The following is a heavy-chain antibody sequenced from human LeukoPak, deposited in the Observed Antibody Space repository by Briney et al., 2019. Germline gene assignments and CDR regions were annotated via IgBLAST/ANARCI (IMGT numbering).Heavy chain of an antibody. V-gene: IGHV1-18*01. J-gene: IGHJ6*03. D-gene: IGHD2-2*01. CDR1: GYIFTDHG. CDR3: ARGPIIDIVVIPAAADYYHMDV. Sequence: ASVKVSCKASGYIFTDHGISWVRQAPGQGLEWMGWISAYNGNTRYAQKLQGRVTMTTDSSTSTAYMELRSLRSDDTAVYYCARGPIIDIVVIPAAADYYHMDVWGKGTTVTVSS. CDR2: ISAYNGNT.